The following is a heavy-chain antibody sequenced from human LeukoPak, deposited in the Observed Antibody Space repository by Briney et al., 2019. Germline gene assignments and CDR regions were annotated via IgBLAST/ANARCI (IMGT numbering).Heavy chain of an antibody. CDR3: ARYTSSSYLFDP. CDR2: IHYSGSA. V-gene: IGHV4-59*01. J-gene: IGHJ5*02. CDR1: GHSISSYY. D-gene: IGHD6-13*01. Sequence: PSETLSLTCTVPGHSISSYYWSWIRQPPGKGLEWIGYIHYSGSANYNPSLKSRVTISIDTSKNQFSLELSSVTAADTAVYYCARYTSSSYLFDPWGQGTLVTVSS.